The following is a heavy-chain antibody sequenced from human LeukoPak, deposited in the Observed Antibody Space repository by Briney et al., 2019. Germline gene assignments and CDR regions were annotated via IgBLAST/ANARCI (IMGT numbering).Heavy chain of an antibody. Sequence: GGSLRLSCAASGFTFSNYGMNWVRQAPGKGLEWVSSINGNGGSTYYADSVKGRFTISRDNSKNTLYLQMNSLSAEDTAVYYCAKDRYYYGSGSLDYWGQGTLVTVSS. CDR1: GFTFSNYG. CDR3: AKDRYYYGSGSLDY. D-gene: IGHD3-10*01. J-gene: IGHJ4*02. V-gene: IGHV3-23*01. CDR2: INGNGGST.